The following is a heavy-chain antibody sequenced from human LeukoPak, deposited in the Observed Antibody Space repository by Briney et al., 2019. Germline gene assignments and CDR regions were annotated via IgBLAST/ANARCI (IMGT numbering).Heavy chain of an antibody. CDR3: ARERDGDQDY. J-gene: IGHJ4*02. CDR2: IYYSGST. CDR1: GGSISSGGSY. D-gene: IGHD4-17*01. V-gene: IGHV4-31*03. Sequence: PSETLSLTCTVSGGSISSGGSYWSWIRQHPGKGLEWIGYIYYSGSTYYNPSLKSRVTISVDTSKNQFSLKLSSVTAADTAVYYCARERDGDQDYWGQGTLITVSS.